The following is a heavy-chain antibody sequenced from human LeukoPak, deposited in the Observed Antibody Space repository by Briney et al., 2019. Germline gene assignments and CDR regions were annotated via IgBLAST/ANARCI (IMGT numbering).Heavy chain of an antibody. CDR2: MNPNSGNT. CDR1: GYTFTSYD. D-gene: IGHD3-10*01. J-gene: IGHJ4*02. CDR3: ASMVRGVVSYYFDY. V-gene: IGHV1-8*01. Sequence: ASVKVSCKASGYTFTSYDINWVRQATGQGLEWMGWMNPNSGNTGYAQKFQGRVTMTRNTSISTAYMELSSLRSEDTAVYYCASMVRGVVSYYFDYWGQGTLVTVSS.